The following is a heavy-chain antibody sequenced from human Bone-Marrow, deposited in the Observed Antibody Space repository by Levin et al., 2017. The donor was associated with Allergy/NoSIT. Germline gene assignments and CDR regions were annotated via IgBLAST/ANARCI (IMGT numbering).Heavy chain of an antibody. Sequence: SVKVSCKASGGTFSSNGINWVRQAPGQGLEWMGGIIPMFDIGNYAQKFQGRVTITADTSTSTAYMELSYLTSEDTAVYYCARQNCTSTTCYDDVWFDPWGQGTLVTVSS. CDR1: GGTFSSNG. CDR3: ARQNCTSTTCYDDVWFDP. D-gene: IGHD2-2*01. V-gene: IGHV1-69*10. J-gene: IGHJ5*02. CDR2: IIPMFDIG.